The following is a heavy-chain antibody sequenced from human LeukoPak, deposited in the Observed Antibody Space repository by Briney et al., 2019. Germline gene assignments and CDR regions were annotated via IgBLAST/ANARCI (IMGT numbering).Heavy chain of an antibody. J-gene: IGHJ4*02. CDR1: GYTFTSYG. V-gene: IGHV1-18*01. CDR2: ISSYNGNT. Sequence: ASVKVSCKASGYTFTSYGISWVGQAPGQGLEWMGWISSYNGNTNYAQKLQGRVTMTTYTSTSAAYMELRSLRSDDTAVYYCARHTLYGSGSYYVYYFDYWGQGTLVTVSS. CDR3: ARHTLYGSGSYYVYYFDY. D-gene: IGHD3-10*01.